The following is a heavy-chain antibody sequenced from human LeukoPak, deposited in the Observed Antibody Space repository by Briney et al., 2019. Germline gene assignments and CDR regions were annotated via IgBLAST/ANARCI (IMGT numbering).Heavy chain of an antibody. V-gene: IGHV3-48*01. CDR1: GFTFSSYS. J-gene: IGHJ4*02. CDR2: ISSSSSTR. CDR3: ARAGFTFSDYFGSFFDY. D-gene: IGHD3-10*01. Sequence: GGSLRLSCAASGFTFSSYSMNWVRQAPGKGLEWVSHISSSSSTRYYADSVKGRFTLSRDNAKNSLYLQINSLRAEDTAVYYCARAGFTFSDYFGSFFDYWGQGTLVTVSS.